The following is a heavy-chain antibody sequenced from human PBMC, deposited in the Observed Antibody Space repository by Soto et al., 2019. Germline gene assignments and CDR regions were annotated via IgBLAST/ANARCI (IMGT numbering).Heavy chain of an antibody. J-gene: IGHJ1*01. Sequence: GGSLRLSCAASGFTFSSYSMNWVRQAPGKGLEWVSYISSSSSTIYYADSVKGRFTISRDNAKNSLYLQMNSLRAEDTAVYYCARAGYSSSYPGYFQHWGQGTLVTVSS. CDR1: GFTFSSYS. V-gene: IGHV3-48*04. CDR3: ARAGYSSSYPGYFQH. D-gene: IGHD6-13*01. CDR2: ISSSSSTI.